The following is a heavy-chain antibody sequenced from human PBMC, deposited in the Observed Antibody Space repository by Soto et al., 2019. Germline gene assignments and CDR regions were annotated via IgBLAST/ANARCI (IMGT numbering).Heavy chain of an antibody. D-gene: IGHD3-10*01. Sequence: EVQLVESGGGLVKPGGSLRLSCAATGFTFSSYSMNWVRQAPGKGLEWVSSISSSSSYIYYADSVKGRFTIYRDNAKNSLYLQMNSLRAEDTAVYYCAALDDGSGTLGWFDPWGQGTLVTVSS. J-gene: IGHJ5*02. CDR1: GFTFSSYS. CDR3: AALDDGSGTLGWFDP. V-gene: IGHV3-21*01. CDR2: ISSSSSYI.